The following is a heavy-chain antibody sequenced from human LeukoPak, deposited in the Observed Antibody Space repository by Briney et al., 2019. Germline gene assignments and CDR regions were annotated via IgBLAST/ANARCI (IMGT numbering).Heavy chain of an antibody. CDR2: INPKSGGT. Sequence: GAPVKVSCKASGYTFSGYYMHWVRQAPGQGLEWMGWINPKSGGTNEAQKFHDRVTMTRDTSIRTAYMEVSRLRSDDTAVYYCARSPDILTGENFDYWGQGTLVTVSS. J-gene: IGHJ4*02. CDR3: ARSPDILTGENFDY. V-gene: IGHV1-2*02. D-gene: IGHD3-9*01. CDR1: GYTFSGYY.